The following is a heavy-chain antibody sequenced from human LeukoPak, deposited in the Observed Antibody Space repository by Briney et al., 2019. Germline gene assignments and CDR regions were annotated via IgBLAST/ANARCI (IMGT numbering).Heavy chain of an antibody. Sequence: ASVKVSCKASGYTFTSYGISWVRQAPGQGLEWMGWISAYNGNTNYAQKLQGRVTMTTDTSTSTACMELRSLRSDDTAVYYCARDPSYGGNSRYFDLWGRGTLVTVSS. V-gene: IGHV1-18*01. CDR2: ISAYNGNT. CDR1: GYTFTSYG. CDR3: ARDPSYGGNSRYFDL. J-gene: IGHJ2*01. D-gene: IGHD4-23*01.